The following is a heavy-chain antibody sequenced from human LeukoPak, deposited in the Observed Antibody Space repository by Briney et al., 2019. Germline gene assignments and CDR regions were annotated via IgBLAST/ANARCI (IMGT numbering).Heavy chain of an antibody. CDR2: ISGSSTFI. Sequence: PGGSLRLSCAASGFTFSDYNMNWVRQAPGMGLEWVSSISGSSTFIYYTDSVKGRFTIFRDNAKNSLYLQMNSLRAEDTAVYYCATSSGWYRGDYWGQGTLVTVSS. V-gene: IGHV3-21*01. D-gene: IGHD6-19*01. CDR1: GFTFSDYN. CDR3: ATSSGWYRGDY. J-gene: IGHJ4*02.